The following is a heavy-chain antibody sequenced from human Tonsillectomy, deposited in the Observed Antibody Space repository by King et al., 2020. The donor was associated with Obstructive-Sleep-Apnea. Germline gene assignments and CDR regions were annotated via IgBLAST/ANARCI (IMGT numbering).Heavy chain of an antibody. CDR2: IYHSGST. CDR3: ARAGYSSGWTPSSDY. CDR1: GGSISSSNW. D-gene: IGHD6-19*01. V-gene: IGHV4-4*02. J-gene: IGHJ4*02. Sequence: QLQESGPGLVKPSGTLSLTCAVSGGSISSSNWWSWFRQPPGQGLEGIGEIYHSGSTNYNPSLKRPVTKSVDKSQNQFSLKLSSVTAADTAVYYCARAGYSSGWTPSSDYWGQGTLVTVSS.